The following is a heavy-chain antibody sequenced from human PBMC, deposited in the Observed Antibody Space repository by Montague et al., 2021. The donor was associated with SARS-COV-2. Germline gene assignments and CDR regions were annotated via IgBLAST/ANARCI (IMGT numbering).Heavy chain of an antibody. CDR3: ARRRQGIAAAVNWFDP. J-gene: IGHJ5*02. CDR2: INHSGST. CDR1: GGSFSGYY. D-gene: IGHD6-13*01. V-gene: IGHV4-34*01. Sequence: SETLSLTCAVYGGSFSGYYWTWIRQPPGKGLEWIGEINHSGSTNYNPSLKSRVTISVDTSKNQFSLKLSSVTAADTAVYYCARRRQGIAAAVNWFDPWGQGTLVTVSS.